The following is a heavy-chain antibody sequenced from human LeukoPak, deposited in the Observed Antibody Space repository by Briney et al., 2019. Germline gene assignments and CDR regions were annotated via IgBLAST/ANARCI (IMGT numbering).Heavy chain of an antibody. D-gene: IGHD5-24*01. Sequence: GRSLRLSCAASGFTFDDYAMHWVRQAPGKGLEWVSGISWKRGSIGYADSVKGRFTIYRHNAKNSLYLQMNSLRADDTALYECANGEMATITAAFDIWGQGTMVTVSS. CDR1: GFTFDDYA. V-gene: IGHV3-9*01. J-gene: IGHJ3*02. CDR2: ISWKRGSI. CDR3: ANGEMATITAAFDI.